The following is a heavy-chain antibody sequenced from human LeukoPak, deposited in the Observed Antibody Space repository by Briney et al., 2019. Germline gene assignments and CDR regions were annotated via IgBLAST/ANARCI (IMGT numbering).Heavy chain of an antibody. CDR1: GFTFSSYV. CDR3: AKLAGYSYGPPQDV. Sequence: GGSLRLSCAASGFTFSSYVMSWVRQAPGKGLEWVSAISGSGSGDSTYYADSVKGRFTISRDNSKNTLYLQMNSLRAEDTAVYYCAKLAGYSYGPPQDVWGKGTTVTVSS. D-gene: IGHD5-18*01. V-gene: IGHV3-23*01. J-gene: IGHJ6*04. CDR2: ISGSGSGDST.